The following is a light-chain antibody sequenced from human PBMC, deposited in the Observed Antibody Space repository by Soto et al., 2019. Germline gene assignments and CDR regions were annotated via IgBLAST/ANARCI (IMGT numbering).Light chain of an antibody. CDR1: QSVGSK. CDR2: GAS. V-gene: IGKV3-15*01. CDR3: QQYNDWPPMYT. Sequence: EIVMTQSPDTLSMSPGERATLSCRASQSVGSKLAWYQQKPGQSPSLLIYGASTRAAGIPARFSGSGSGTEFTLTISSPQSEDFAVYFCQQYNDWPPMYTFGQGTKLEIK. J-gene: IGKJ2*01.